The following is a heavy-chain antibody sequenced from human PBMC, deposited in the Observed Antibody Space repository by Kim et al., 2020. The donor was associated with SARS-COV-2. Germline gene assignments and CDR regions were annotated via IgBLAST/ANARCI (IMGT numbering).Heavy chain of an antibody. Sequence: DSGNGRFTISRDNSMNTLYLQMNSRRAEDTAMYYCAKEVSAGILSFDYWGQGTLFTVSS. J-gene: IGHJ4*02. D-gene: IGHD6-13*01. V-gene: IGHV3-30*02. CDR3: AKEVSAGILSFDY.